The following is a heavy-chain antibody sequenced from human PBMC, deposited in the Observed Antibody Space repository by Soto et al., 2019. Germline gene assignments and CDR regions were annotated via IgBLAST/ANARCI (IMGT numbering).Heavy chain of an antibody. V-gene: IGHV3-48*03. J-gene: IGHJ4*02. D-gene: IGHD6-19*01. Sequence: EVQLVESGGGLVQPGGSLRLSCAASGFTFSSYEMNWVRQAPGKGLEWVSYISSSGSTIYYADSVKGRFTISRDNAKNSRSLQMNSLRGEDTAVYYWARGQYSSGGGYFDYWGQETLVTVSS. CDR3: ARGQYSSGGGYFDY. CDR2: ISSSGSTI. CDR1: GFTFSSYE.